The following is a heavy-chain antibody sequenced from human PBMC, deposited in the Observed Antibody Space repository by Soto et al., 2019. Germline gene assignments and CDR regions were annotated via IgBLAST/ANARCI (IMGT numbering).Heavy chain of an antibody. Sequence: QVQLVQSGAEVKKPGSSVKVSCKASGGTFSSYTISWVRQAPGQGLEWMGRIIPILGIANYAQKFQGRVTITADKSTSTAYMELSSLRSEDTAVYSCAIVQLTRNLLWDYWGQGTLVTVSS. D-gene: IGHD6-6*01. CDR3: AIVQLTRNLLWDY. J-gene: IGHJ4*02. V-gene: IGHV1-69*02. CDR1: GGTFSSYT. CDR2: IIPILGIA.